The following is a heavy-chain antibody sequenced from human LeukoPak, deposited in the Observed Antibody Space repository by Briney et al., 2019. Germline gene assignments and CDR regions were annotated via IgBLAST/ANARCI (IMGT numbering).Heavy chain of an antibody. Sequence: KVGESLKISCKGSGYTFTSFWIGWGRQMPGKGLEWMGIIHPDDSDTRYSPSFQGQVTISADKSISTAYLQWSSLKASDTAMYYCARREDILTGYSNPAADYWGQGTLVTVSS. CDR2: IHPDDSDT. V-gene: IGHV5-51*01. D-gene: IGHD3-9*01. CDR3: ARREDILTGYSNPAADY. J-gene: IGHJ4*02. CDR1: GYTFTSFW.